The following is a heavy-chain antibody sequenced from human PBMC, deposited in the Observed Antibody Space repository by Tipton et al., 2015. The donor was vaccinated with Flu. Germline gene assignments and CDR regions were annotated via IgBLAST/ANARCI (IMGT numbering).Heavy chain of an antibody. CDR3: ARESLPDYYYYYGLDV. J-gene: IGHJ6*02. CDR2: IYHTGST. V-gene: IGHV4-34*01. Sequence: TLSLTCAVNGGSFSGYYWGWIRQPPGKGLEWIGNIYHTGSTYYNPSLKSRVTLSVDTSKNQFSLKLSSVTAADTAVYYCARESLPDYYYYYGLDVWGQGTTVTVSS. CDR1: GGSFSGYY.